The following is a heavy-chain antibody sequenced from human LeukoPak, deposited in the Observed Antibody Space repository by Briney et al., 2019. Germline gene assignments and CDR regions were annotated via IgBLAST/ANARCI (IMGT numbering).Heavy chain of an antibody. Sequence: PSETLSLTCSVSGASLTIYYWNWLRQPAGKGLEWIGRYASGTTAHNPSLKSKFTMSIDTSKNQISMKLTSVTAADTAVYYCAAGDHSFDNWGQGILVTVTP. CDR2: YASGTT. D-gene: IGHD7-27*01. CDR3: AAGDHSFDN. V-gene: IGHV4-4*07. CDR1: GASLTIYY. J-gene: IGHJ4*02.